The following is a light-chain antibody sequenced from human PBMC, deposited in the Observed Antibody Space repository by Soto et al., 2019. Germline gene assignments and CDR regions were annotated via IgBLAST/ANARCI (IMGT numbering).Light chain of an antibody. CDR1: QSVSSN. CDR2: GAS. CDR3: QQYNNWPPIT. Sequence: EIVMTHSTDTMSVCPGESASLSSSASQSVSSNLAWYQQKPGQAPRLLIYGASTRATGIPARFSGSGSGTEFTLTISSLQSEDFAVYYCQQYNNWPPITFGQGTRLEIK. J-gene: IGKJ5*01. V-gene: IGKV3-15*01.